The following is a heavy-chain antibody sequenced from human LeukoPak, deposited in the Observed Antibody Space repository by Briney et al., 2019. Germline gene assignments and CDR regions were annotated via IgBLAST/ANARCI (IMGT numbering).Heavy chain of an antibody. V-gene: IGHV1-69*05. CDR3: ARDDIAASLSSY. CDR2: IIPIFGTA. D-gene: IGHD6-6*01. CDR1: GGTFSSYA. Sequence: SVKVSCKASGGTFSSYAISWVRQAPGQGLEWMGRIIPIFGTANYAQKFQGRVTITTDESTSTAYMELSSLRSEDTAVYYCARDDIAASLSSYWGQRTLVTVSS. J-gene: IGHJ4*02.